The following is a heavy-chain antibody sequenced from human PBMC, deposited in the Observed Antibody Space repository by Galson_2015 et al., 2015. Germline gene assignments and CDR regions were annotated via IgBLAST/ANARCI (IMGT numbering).Heavy chain of an antibody. J-gene: IGHJ6*03. CDR3: ARRAGDNYYYYMDL. CDR2: INTGNGNT. Sequence: SVKVSCKASGYTFTSYAMHWVRQAPGQRFEWMGWINTGNGNTKYSQKFQGRVTITRDTSASTAYMELSSLRSEDTAVYYCARRAGDNYYYYMDLSGKWTTVTVSS. D-gene: IGHD3-16*01. V-gene: IGHV1-3*04. CDR1: GYTFTSYA.